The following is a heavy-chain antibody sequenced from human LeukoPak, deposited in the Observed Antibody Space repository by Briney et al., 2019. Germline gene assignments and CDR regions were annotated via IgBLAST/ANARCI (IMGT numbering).Heavy chain of an antibody. CDR3: ASNFHYSCGFYYTDY. J-gene: IGHJ4*02. D-gene: IGHD6-19*01. Sequence: SQTLSLTCAISGDSVSSNSAAWNWIRQSPSRGLEWLGRTYYRSKWFNDYAVSVKGRITINPDTSKNQFSLQLNSVTPEDTAVYYCASNFHYSCGFYYTDYWGQGTLVTVSS. CDR2: TYYRSKWFN. CDR1: GDSVSSNSAA. V-gene: IGHV6-1*01.